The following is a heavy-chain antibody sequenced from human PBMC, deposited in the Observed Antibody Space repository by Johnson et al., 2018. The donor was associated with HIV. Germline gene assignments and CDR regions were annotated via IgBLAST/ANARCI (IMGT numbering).Heavy chain of an antibody. V-gene: IGHV3-7*03. D-gene: IGHD1-26*01. CDR2: IKQDGSEK. CDR3: AKGGVRSGSYYAFDV. Sequence: MLLVESGGGLVQPGGSLRLSCAASGFTFSSYWMSWVRQAPGKGLEWVANIKQDGSEKYYVDSVKGRFTISRDNAKNSLYLQMNSLRTEDTALYHCAKGGVRSGSYYAFDVWGQGTMVTVSS. CDR1: GFTFSSYW. J-gene: IGHJ3*01.